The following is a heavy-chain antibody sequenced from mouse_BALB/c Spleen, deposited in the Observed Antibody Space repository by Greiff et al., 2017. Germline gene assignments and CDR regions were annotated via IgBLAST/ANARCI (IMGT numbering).Heavy chain of an antibody. V-gene: IGHV14-3*02. CDR1: GFYIKDTY. CDR3: ARRSSYYAMDD. J-gene: IGHJ4*01. Sequence: VPLQQSGAELVTPGASVKLSCTASGFYIKDTYMHWVKQRPEQALEWIGRIDPANGITKYDPKFQGKATITADTSSNTAYLQLSSLTSEDTAVYYCARRSSYYAMDDGGEGTSGTGSS. D-gene: IGHD1-1*01. CDR2: IDPANGIT.